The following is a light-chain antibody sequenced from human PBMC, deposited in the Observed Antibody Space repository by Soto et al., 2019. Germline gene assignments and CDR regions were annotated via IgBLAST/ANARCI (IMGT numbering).Light chain of an antibody. CDR3: LQYNAFSQT. CDR2: DAS. CDR1: QSIGDW. Sequence: DIQMTQSPSTLSASVGDRVTITCRASQSIGDWLAWYQQKPGKAPKVLIYDASSLQSGVPSRFSGSGSGTEFTLTIGSLQPDDFATYYGLQYNAFSQTFGQGTKVDI. J-gene: IGKJ1*01. V-gene: IGKV1-5*01.